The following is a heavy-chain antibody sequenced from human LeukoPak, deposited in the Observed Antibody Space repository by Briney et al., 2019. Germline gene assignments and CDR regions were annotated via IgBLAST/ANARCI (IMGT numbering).Heavy chain of an antibody. D-gene: IGHD2-21*02. CDR2: IYYSGST. V-gene: IGHV4-59*08. J-gene: IGHJ4*02. Sequence: KSSETLSLTCTVSGGSISSYYWNWIRQPPGKGLEWIGYIYYSGSTNYNPSLKSRVIISVDTSKNQFSLKLSSVTAADTAVYYCARPSFCGGDCYYYFDSWGQGTLVTVSS. CDR1: GGSISSYY. CDR3: ARPSFCGGDCYYYFDS.